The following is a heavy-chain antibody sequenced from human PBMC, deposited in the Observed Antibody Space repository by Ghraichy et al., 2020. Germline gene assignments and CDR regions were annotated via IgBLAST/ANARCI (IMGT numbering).Heavy chain of an antibody. D-gene: IGHD2-8*02. CDR3: ARSLGYCTGGVCAYYYYGMDV. V-gene: IGHV3-64*02. Sequence: GGSLRLSCAASGFTFSSYAMHWVRQAPGKGLEYVSAISSNGGSTYYADSVKGRFTISRDNSKNTLYLQMGSLRAEDMAVYYCARSLGYCTGGVCAYYYYGMDVWGQGTTVTVSS. CDR2: ISSNGGST. J-gene: IGHJ6*02. CDR1: GFTFSSYA.